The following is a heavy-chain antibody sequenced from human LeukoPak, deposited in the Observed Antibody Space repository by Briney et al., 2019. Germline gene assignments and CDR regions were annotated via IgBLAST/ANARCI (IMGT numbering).Heavy chain of an antibody. J-gene: IGHJ4*02. Sequence: GGSLRLSCAASGFTFSSYAMSWVRQAPGKGLEWVSAISGSGGSTYYADSVKGRFTISRDNSKNTLYLQMNSLRAGDTAVYYCAKGYYYDSSGYYCRFDYWGQGTLVTVSS. CDR3: AKGYYYDSSGYYCRFDY. D-gene: IGHD3-22*01. V-gene: IGHV3-23*01. CDR1: GFTFSSYA. CDR2: ISGSGGST.